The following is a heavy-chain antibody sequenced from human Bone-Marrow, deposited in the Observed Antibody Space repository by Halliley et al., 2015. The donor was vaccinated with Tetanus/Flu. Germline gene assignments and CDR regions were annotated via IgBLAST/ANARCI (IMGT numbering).Heavy chain of an antibody. V-gene: IGHV4-4*07. J-gene: IGHJ4*02. D-gene: IGHD3-16*01. Sequence: GSTDDNPSPKSRVSMSVDTSKNQFSLKLTSVPAADTAVYFCARTLWPSDSVCGTFGPWGPGTLVSVSS. CDR3: ARTLWPSDSVCGTFGP. CDR2: GST.